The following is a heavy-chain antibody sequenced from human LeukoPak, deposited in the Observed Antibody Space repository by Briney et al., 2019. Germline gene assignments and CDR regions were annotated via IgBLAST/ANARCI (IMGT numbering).Heavy chain of an antibody. CDR1: GFTVSSNY. CDR2: IYSGGST. CDR3: ASAWGSYHQDDY. Sequence: GGSLRLSCAASGFTVSSNYMSWVRPAPGKGLEWVSVIYSGGSTYYADSVKGRFTISRDNSKNTLYLQMNSLRAEDTAVYYCASAWGSYHQDDYWGQGTLVTVSS. D-gene: IGHD3-16*02. J-gene: IGHJ4*02. V-gene: IGHV3-53*01.